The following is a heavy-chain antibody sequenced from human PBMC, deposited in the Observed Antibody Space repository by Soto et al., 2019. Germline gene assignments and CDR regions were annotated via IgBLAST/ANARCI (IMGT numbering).Heavy chain of an antibody. J-gene: IGHJ6*02. Sequence: SETLSLTCTVSGGSISSYYWSWIRQPPGKGLEWIGYIYYSGSTNYNPSLKSRVTISVDTSKNQFSLKLSSVTAADTAVYYCARAGAGYDILTGYYYYYGMDVWGQGTTVTVS. CDR1: GGSISSYY. V-gene: IGHV4-59*01. CDR2: IYYSGST. CDR3: ARAGAGYDILTGYYYYYGMDV. D-gene: IGHD3-9*01.